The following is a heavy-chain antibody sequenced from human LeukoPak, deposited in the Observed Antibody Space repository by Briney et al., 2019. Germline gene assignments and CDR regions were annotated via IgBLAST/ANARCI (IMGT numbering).Heavy chain of an antibody. CDR2: IYHSGST. D-gene: IGHD5-12*01. CDR3: AREPGYSGFDY. V-gene: IGHV4-4*02. CDR1: GGSINSNNW. Sequence: PSETLSLTCAVFGGSINSNNWWNWVRQPPGKGLEWIGEIYHSGSTNYNPSLKSRVTISVDKSKNQFSLKLSSVTAADTAVYYCAREPGYSGFDYWGQGTLVTVSS. J-gene: IGHJ4*02.